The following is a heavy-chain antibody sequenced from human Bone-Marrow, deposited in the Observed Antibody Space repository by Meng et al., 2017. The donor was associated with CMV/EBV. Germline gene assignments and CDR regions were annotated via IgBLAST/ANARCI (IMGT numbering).Heavy chain of an antibody. D-gene: IGHD5-12*01. CDR1: GGSFSGYY. CDR2: INHSGST. Sequence: GSLRLSCAVYGGSFSGYYWSWIRQPPGKGLEWIGEINHSGSTNYNPSLKSRVTISVDTSKNQFSLKLSSVTAADTDVYYCARGGLYFDDWGPGTLVTVSP. J-gene: IGHJ4*02. CDR3: ARGGLYFDD. V-gene: IGHV4-34*01.